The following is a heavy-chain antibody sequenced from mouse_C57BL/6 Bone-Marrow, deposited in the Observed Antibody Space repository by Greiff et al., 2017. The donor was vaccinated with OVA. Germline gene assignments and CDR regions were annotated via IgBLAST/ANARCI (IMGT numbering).Heavy chain of an antibody. CDR3: ARVPGGFAY. CDR1: GFTFSSYA. J-gene: IGHJ3*01. Sequence: EVMLVESGGGLVKPGGSLKLSCAASGFTFSSYAMSWVRQTPEKRLEWVATISDGGSYTYYPANVKGRFTISRDNAKYTLYLQMSHLKSEDTAMYYCARVPGGFAYWGQGTLVTVSA. CDR2: ISDGGSYT. V-gene: IGHV5-4*03.